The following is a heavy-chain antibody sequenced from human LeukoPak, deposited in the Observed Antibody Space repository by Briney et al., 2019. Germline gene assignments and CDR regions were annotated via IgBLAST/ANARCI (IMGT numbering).Heavy chain of an antibody. CDR2: INPSGGST. Sequence: ASVKVSCKASGYTFTSYYMHWVRQAPGQGLEWMGIINPSGGSTTYAQKFQGRVTMTRDTSTSTVYMELSSLRSEDTAVYYCARDRGAAAAGPYFDYWGQGTLVTVSS. J-gene: IGHJ4*02. CDR3: ARDRGAAAAGPYFDY. D-gene: IGHD6-13*01. V-gene: IGHV1-46*01. CDR1: GYTFTSYY.